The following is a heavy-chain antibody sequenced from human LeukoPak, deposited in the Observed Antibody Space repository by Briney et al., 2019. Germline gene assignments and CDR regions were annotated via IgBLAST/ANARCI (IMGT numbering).Heavy chain of an antibody. D-gene: IGHD2-2*01. Sequence: PSETLSLTCTVSGGSISSSSYYWGWIRQPPGKGLEWIGSIYYSGSTYYNPSLKSRVTISVDTSKNQFSLKLSSVTAADTAVYYCARSTNRRPDCTSTSRYAFDYWGQGTLVTVSS. CDR3: ARSTNRRPDCTSTSRYAFDY. CDR1: GGSISSSSYY. V-gene: IGHV4-39*07. CDR2: IYYSGST. J-gene: IGHJ4*02.